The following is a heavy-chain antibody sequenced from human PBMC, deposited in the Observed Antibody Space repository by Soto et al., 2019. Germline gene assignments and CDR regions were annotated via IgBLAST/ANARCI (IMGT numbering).Heavy chain of an antibody. CDR2: IYYSGST. CDR1: GGSISSSSYY. D-gene: IGHD1-26*01. J-gene: IGHJ4*02. V-gene: IGHV4-39*01. Sequence: SETLSLTCTVSGGSISSSSYYWGWIRQPPGKGLEWIGSIYYSGSTYYNPSLKSRVTISVDTSKNQFSLKLSSVTAADTAVYYCARHEVGFFDLLLYYFDYWGQGTLVTVSS. CDR3: ARHEVGFFDLLLYYFDY.